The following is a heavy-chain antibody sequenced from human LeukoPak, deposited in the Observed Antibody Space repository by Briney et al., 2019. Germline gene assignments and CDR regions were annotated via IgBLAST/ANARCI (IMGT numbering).Heavy chain of an antibody. V-gene: IGHV3-7*03. J-gene: IGHJ4*02. Sequence: GGSLRLSCVASGFTFSSRDWMTWVRQAPGKGLEWVANIKQDGSEKNYVDSVKGRFTISRDNVKNSVDLQMNSLRAEDTALYYCARGYVTMIVVAFDYWGQGTLVTVSS. CDR2: IKQDGSEK. D-gene: IGHD3-22*01. CDR1: GFTFSSRDW. CDR3: ARGYVTMIVVAFDY.